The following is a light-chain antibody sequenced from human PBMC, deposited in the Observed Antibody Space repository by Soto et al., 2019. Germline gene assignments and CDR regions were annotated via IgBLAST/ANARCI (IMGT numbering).Light chain of an antibody. J-gene: IGLJ1*01. Sequence: QSALPQPPSVSGSPGQSVAISCTGTSSDVGSNNRVSWYQQPPGSAPKLIIYDVSNRPSGIPDRFSGSKSANTASLTISGLQTEDEADYYCSSYTTSNTYVFGTGTKGTVL. CDR2: DVS. CDR1: SSDVGSNNR. CDR3: SSYTTSNTYV. V-gene: IGLV2-18*02.